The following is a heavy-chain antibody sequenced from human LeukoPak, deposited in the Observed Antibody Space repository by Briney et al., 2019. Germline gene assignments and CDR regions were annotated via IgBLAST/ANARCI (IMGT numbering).Heavy chain of an antibody. CDR3: AGEKKYYYDSSGYPFDY. V-gene: IGHV1-69*13. CDR1: GGTFSSYA. D-gene: IGHD3-22*01. CDR2: IILIFGTA. Sequence: ASVKVSCKASGGTFSSYAISWVRQAPGQGLEWMGGIILIFGTANYAQKFQGRVTITADESTSTAYMELSSLRSEDTAVYYCAGEKKYYYDSSGYPFDYWGQGTLVTVSS. J-gene: IGHJ4*02.